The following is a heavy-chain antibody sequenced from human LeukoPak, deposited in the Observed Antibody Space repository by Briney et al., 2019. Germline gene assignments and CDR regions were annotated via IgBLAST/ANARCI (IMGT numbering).Heavy chain of an antibody. V-gene: IGHV4-34*01. CDR3: ARAKVRAPAAMIRFDP. CDR2: INHSGST. CDR1: GGSFSGYY. J-gene: IGHJ5*02. D-gene: IGHD2-2*01. Sequence: SETLSLTCAVYGGSFSGYYWSWIRQPPGKGLEWIGEINHSGSTNYNPSLKSRVTISVDTSKNQFSLKLSSVTAADTAVCYCARAKVRAPAAMIRFDPWGQGTLVTVSS.